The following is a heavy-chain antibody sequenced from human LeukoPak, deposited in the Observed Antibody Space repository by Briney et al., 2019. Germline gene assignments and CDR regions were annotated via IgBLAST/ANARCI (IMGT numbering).Heavy chain of an antibody. CDR1: GGSITSYY. V-gene: IGHV4-59*01. CDR2: IYYTGST. J-gene: IGHJ4*02. CDR3: ARVLPYSSGWGVDY. D-gene: IGHD6-19*01. Sequence: SETLSLTCTVSGGSITSYYWSWIRQPPGKGLEWIGYIYYTGSTNYNPSLKSRVTISVDTSKNQFSLNLISVTAADTAVYYCARVLPYSSGWGVDYWGQGALVTVSS.